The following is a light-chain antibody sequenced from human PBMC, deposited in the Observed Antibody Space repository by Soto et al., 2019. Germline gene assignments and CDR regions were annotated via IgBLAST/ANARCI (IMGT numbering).Light chain of an antibody. CDR1: SSDVGSYNL. V-gene: IGLV2-23*02. J-gene: IGLJ3*02. Sequence: QSALTQPASVSGSPGQSITISCTGTSSDVGSYNLVSWYQQHPGKAPKLMIYEVNKRPSGVSNRFSGSKSGNTASLTISGLQAEDEADYYCCSYAGTWVFGGGTELTVL. CDR2: EVN. CDR3: CSYAGTWV.